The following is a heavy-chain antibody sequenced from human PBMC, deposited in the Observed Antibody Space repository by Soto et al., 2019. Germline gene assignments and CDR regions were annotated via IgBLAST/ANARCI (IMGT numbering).Heavy chain of an antibody. CDR2: IYYSGST. Sequence: SETLSLTCTVSGGSISSYYWSWIRQPPGKGLEWIGYIYYSGSTNYNPSLKSRVTISVDTSKNQFSLKLSSVTAADTAVYYCARGTDYVLRYFDWLLWGQGTLVTVSS. CDR1: GGSISSYY. CDR3: ARGTDYVLRYFDWLL. V-gene: IGHV4-59*01. D-gene: IGHD3-9*01. J-gene: IGHJ4*02.